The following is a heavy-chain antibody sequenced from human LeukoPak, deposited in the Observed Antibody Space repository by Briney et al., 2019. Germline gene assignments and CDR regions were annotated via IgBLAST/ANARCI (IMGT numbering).Heavy chain of an antibody. CDR3: ARGPPGGSDAFDI. CDR1: GGSFSGYY. J-gene: IGHJ3*02. D-gene: IGHD2-15*01. Sequence: SETLSLTCAVYGGSFSGYYWSWIRQPPGKRLEWIGEINHSGSTNYNPSLKSRVTISVDTSKNQFSLKLSSVTAADTAVYYCARGPPGGSDAFDIWGQGTMVTVSS. V-gene: IGHV4-34*01. CDR2: INHSGST.